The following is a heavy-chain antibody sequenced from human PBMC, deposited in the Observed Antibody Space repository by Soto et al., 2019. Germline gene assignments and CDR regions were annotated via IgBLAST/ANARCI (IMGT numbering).Heavy chain of an antibody. CDR2: ISSSSRTI. J-gene: IGHJ4*02. Sequence: GGSLILSCAASGFSFSNYEMNWVRQAPGKGLEWVSYISSSSRTIYYADSVRGRFTISRDNAKNSVYLQMNSLRAEDTAVYYCAREESFVDYWGQGTLVTVSS. CDR3: AREESFVDY. D-gene: IGHD1-26*01. V-gene: IGHV3-48*03. CDR1: GFSFSNYE.